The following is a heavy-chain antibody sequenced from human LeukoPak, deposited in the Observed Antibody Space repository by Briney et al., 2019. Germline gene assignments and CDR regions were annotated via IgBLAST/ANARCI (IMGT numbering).Heavy chain of an antibody. D-gene: IGHD1-14*01. Sequence: SETLSLTCTVSGGSISSSSYYWGWIRQPPGKGLEWIGSIYYSGSTYYNPSLKSRVTISVDTSKNQFSLKLSSVTAADTAVYYCARIDHFTKLTTGLDYWGQGTLVTVSS. V-gene: IGHV4-39*07. J-gene: IGHJ4*02. CDR2: IYYSGST. CDR3: ARIDHFTKLTTGLDY. CDR1: GGSISSSSYY.